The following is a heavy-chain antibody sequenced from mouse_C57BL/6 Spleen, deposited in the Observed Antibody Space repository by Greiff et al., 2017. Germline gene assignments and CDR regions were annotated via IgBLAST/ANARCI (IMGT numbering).Heavy chain of an antibody. Sequence: VHVKQSGPELVKPGASVKISCKASGYSFTDYNMNWVKQSNGKSLEWIGVINPNYGTTSYNQKFKGKATLTVDQSSSTAYMQLNSLTSEDSAVYYCARNYGSSYVRAMDYWGQGTSVTVSS. CDR2: INPNYGTT. D-gene: IGHD1-1*01. CDR1: GYSFTDYN. J-gene: IGHJ4*01. V-gene: IGHV1-39*01. CDR3: ARNYGSSYVRAMDY.